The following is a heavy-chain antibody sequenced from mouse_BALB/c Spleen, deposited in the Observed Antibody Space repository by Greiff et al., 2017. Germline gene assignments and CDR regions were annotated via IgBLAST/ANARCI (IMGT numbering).Heavy chain of an antibody. CDR3: ARHSYYGSSPYFDV. V-gene: IGHV5-6-2*01. CDR2: INSNGGST. J-gene: IGHJ1*01. Sequence: EVQRVESGGGLVKPGGSLKLSCAASGFTFSSYYMSWVRQTPEKRLELVAAINSNGGSTYYPDTVKGRFTISRDNAKNTLYLQMSSLKSEDTALYYCARHSYYGSSPYFDVWGAGTTVTVSS. D-gene: IGHD1-1*01. CDR1: GFTFSSYY.